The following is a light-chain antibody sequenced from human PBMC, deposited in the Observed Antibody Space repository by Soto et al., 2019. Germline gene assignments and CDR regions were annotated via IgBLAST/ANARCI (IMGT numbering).Light chain of an antibody. CDR3: QQYYSTPVT. CDR1: QRVLYSSNNKNY. CDR2: WAS. V-gene: IGKV4-1*01. J-gene: IGKJ1*01. Sequence: DIVMTQSPDSLAVSLGERATINCKSSQRVLYSSNNKNYLAWYQQKPGQPPKLIIYWASTRESGVPDRFSGSGSGTDFTLTISSLQAEDVAVYYCQQYYSTPVTFGQGTKVDIK.